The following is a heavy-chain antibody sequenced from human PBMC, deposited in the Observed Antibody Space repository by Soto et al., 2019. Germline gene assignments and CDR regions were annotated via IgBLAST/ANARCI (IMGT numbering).Heavy chain of an antibody. J-gene: IGHJ4*02. D-gene: IGHD6-25*01. CDR2: IKRDGSES. V-gene: IGHV3-7*01. CDR1: GFTFTTDW. Sequence: EVQLVESGGGLVQPGGSLRLSCAASGFTFTTDWASWVRQAPGKGLEWVANIKRDGSESNYADSVKGRFTISRDNAKNSLYLQMNSLRAEDTAVYYCASDGSAWQFDYWGQGALVTVSS. CDR3: ASDGSAWQFDY.